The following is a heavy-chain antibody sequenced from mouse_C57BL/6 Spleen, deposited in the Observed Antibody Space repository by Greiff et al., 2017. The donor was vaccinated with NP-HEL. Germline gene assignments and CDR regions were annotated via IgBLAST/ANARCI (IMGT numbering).Heavy chain of an antibody. CDR2: IDPETGGT. D-gene: IGHD2-5*01. CDR3: TRLYYSNQAWFAY. CDR1: GYTFTDYE. Sequence: QVQLKESGAELVRPGASVTLSCKASGYTFTDYEMHWVKQTPVHGLEWIGAIDPETGGTAYNQKFKGKAILTADKSSSTAYMELRSLTSEDSAVYYCTRLYYSNQAWFAYWGQRTLVTVSA. J-gene: IGHJ3*01. V-gene: IGHV1-15*01.